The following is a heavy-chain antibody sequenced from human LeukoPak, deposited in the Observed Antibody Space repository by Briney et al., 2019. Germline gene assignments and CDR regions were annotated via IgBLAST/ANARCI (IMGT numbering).Heavy chain of an antibody. CDR3: ARGGGVLLWCGGESAFDI. CDR2: IYSGGST. Sequence: GGSLRLSCAASGFTVSSNYMSWVRQAPGKGLEWVSVIYSGGSTYYADSVKGRFTISRDNSKNTLDLKMNSMRAEDTAVYYCARGGGVLLWCGGESAFDIWGQGTMVTVSS. CDR1: GFTVSSNY. D-gene: IGHD3-10*01. V-gene: IGHV3-53*01. J-gene: IGHJ3*02.